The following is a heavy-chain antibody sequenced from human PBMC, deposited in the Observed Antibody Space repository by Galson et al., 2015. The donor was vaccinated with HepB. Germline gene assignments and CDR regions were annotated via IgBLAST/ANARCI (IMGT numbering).Heavy chain of an antibody. CDR2: ISSSSGYI. V-gene: IGHV3-21*01. CDR3: ASLNDYYYYYMDV. J-gene: IGHJ6*03. CDR1: GFTFSSYS. Sequence: SLRLSCAASGFTFSSYSMNWVRQAPGKGLEWVSSISSSSGYIYYADSVKGRFTISRDNAKNSLYLQMNSLRAEDTAVYYCASLNDYYYYYMDVWGKGTTVTVSS.